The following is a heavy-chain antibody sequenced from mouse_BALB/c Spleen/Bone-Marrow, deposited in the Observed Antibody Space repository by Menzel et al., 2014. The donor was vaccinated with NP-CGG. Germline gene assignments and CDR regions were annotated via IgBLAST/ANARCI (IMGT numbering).Heavy chain of an antibody. V-gene: IGHV14-3*02. J-gene: IGHJ2*01. Sequence: EVQLQQSGAALVKPGASVKLSCTASGFNIKDTYMHWVKQRPEQGLEWIGRIDPANGNTKYDPKFQGKATITADTSSNTAYLQLSSLTSEDTAVYYCARTAPENFDYWGQGTTLTVSS. D-gene: IGHD1-2*01. CDR2: IDPANGNT. CDR3: ARTAPENFDY. CDR1: GFNIKDTY.